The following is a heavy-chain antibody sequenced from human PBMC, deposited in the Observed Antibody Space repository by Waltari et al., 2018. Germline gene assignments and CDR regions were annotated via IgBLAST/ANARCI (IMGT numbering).Heavy chain of an antibody. J-gene: IGHJ4*02. CDR3: ARAREGTGYYLDY. Sequence: EVQLVVSGGGLVQPGGSLRLSCAASGFSFSSYWMSWVRAASGKGLEWVAKIKQDGSESHYVDSVKGRFTFTRDNAKNSLYLQMSSLRAEDTAVYFCARAREGTGYYLDYWGQGTLVTVSS. CDR1: GFSFSSYW. V-gene: IGHV3-7*01. CDR2: IKQDGSES. D-gene: IGHD1-1*01.